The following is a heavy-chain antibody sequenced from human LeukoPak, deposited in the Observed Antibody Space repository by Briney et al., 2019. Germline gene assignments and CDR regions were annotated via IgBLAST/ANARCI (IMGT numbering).Heavy chain of an antibody. D-gene: IGHD1-1*01. Sequence: GGSLRLSCAASGFTFSSYAMSWVRQAPGKGLEWVSTITSGDGSPYYADSVKGRFTISRDNSKNTLYLQVNSLRAEDTAIYYCAKTLPGGTGDYWGQGTLVTVSS. V-gene: IGHV3-23*01. CDR1: GFTFSSYA. J-gene: IGHJ4*02. CDR3: AKTLPGGTGDY. CDR2: ITSGDGSP.